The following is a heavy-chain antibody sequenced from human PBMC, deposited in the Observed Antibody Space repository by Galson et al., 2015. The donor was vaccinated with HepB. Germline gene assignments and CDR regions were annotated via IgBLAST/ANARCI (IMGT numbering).Heavy chain of an antibody. D-gene: IGHD3-10*01. CDR2: IYYSGST. CDR1: GGSMLYYF. Sequence: LSLTCTVSGGSMLYYFWSWIRQPPGKGLEWIGNIYYSGSTIYNPSLKSRLTMSVDTSKSQFSLSLNSVTAADTAVYFCARQLYEYTSGSYSSYFDSWGQGTLVTVSS. CDR3: ARQLYEYTSGSYSSYFDS. V-gene: IGHV4-59*08. J-gene: IGHJ4*02.